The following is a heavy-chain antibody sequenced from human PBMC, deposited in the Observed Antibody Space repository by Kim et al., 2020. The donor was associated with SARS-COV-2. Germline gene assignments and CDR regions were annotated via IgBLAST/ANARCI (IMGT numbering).Heavy chain of an antibody. CDR3: AKDHYGDYRGFDY. V-gene: IGHV3-23*01. D-gene: IGHD4-17*01. Sequence: SADSVKGRFTISRDNSKNTLYLQMNSLRAEDTAVYYCAKDHYGDYRGFDYWGQGTLVTVSS. J-gene: IGHJ4*02.